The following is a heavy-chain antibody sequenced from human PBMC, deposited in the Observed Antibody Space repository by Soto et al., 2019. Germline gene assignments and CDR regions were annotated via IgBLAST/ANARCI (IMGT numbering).Heavy chain of an antibody. D-gene: IGHD3-10*01. CDR3: ARDQGLWFWWKLRFDY. CDR2: IIPILGIA. CDR1: GGTFSSYT. V-gene: IGHV1-69*08. J-gene: IGHJ4*02. Sequence: QVQLVQSGAEVKKPGSSVKVSCKASGGTFSSYTISWVRQAPGQGLEWMGRIIPILGIANYAQKFQGRVTITADKSTSTAYMELSSLRSEDTTVYYCARDQGLWFWWKLRFDYWGQGTLVTVSS.